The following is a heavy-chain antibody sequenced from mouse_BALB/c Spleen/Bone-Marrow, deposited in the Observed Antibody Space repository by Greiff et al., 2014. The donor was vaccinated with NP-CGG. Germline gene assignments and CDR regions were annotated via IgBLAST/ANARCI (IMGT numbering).Heavy chain of an antibody. CDR2: ISSGGGST. CDR1: GFAFSSYD. Sequence: EVKLMESGGGLVKPGGSLKLSCAASGFAFSSYDMSWVRQTPEKRLEWVAYISSGGGSTYYPDTVKGRFTISRDNAKNTLYLQMSSLKSEDTVMYYCARGYYYGSSFDYWGQGTTLTVSS. D-gene: IGHD1-1*01. J-gene: IGHJ2*01. CDR3: ARGYYYGSSFDY. V-gene: IGHV5-12-1*01.